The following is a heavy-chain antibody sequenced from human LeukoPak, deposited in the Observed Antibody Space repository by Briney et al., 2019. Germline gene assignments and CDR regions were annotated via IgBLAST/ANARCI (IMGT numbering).Heavy chain of an antibody. CDR3: ARAPYYYDSSAGRYFQH. CDR2: IYYSGST. CDR1: GGSISSYY. D-gene: IGHD3-22*01. Sequence: SETLSLTCTVSGGSISSYYWSWIRQPPGKGLEWIGYIYYSGSTNYNPSLKSRVTISVDTSKNQFSLKLSSVTAADTAVYYCARAPYYYDSSAGRYFQHWGQGTLVTVSS. V-gene: IGHV4-59*12. J-gene: IGHJ1*01.